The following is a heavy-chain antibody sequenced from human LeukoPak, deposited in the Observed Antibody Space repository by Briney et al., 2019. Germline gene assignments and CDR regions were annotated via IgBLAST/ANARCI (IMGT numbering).Heavy chain of an antibody. Sequence: GASVKVSCKASGYTFTSYGISWVGQAPGQGGEGMGWISAYNGKTNYAQKLQGRVTMTTDTSTSTAYMELRSLTSDDTAVYYCARDGCSSTSCYYYYYYGMDVWGQGTTVTVSS. V-gene: IGHV1-18*01. D-gene: IGHD2-2*01. CDR3: ARDGCSSTSCYYYYYYGMDV. CDR1: GYTFTSYG. CDR2: ISAYNGKT. J-gene: IGHJ6*02.